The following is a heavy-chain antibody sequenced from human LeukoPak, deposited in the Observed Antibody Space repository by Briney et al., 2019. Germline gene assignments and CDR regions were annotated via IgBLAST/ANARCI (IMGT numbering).Heavy chain of an antibody. D-gene: IGHD2-21*01. V-gene: IGHV1-2*02. Sequence: ASVKVSCKASGYTFTGYYMHWVRQAPGQGLEWMGWINPNSGGTNYAQKFQGRVTMTRDTSISTAYMELSRLRSDDTAVYYCARVRLAVIATYHDAFDIWGQGTMVTVSS. CDR2: INPNSGGT. CDR3: ARVRLAVIATYHDAFDI. CDR1: GYTFTGYY. J-gene: IGHJ3*02.